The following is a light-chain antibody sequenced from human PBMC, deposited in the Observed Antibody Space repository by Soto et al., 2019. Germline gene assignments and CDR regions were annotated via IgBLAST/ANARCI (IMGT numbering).Light chain of an antibody. CDR3: QSYDSSLSGRV. CDR1: NSNIGAGYD. V-gene: IGLV1-40*01. CDR2: GNT. J-gene: IGLJ2*01. Sequence: QSVLTQPTSVSGAPGQRVTISCTGSNSNIGAGYDVHWYQQLPGTATKLLIYGNTNRPSGVPDRFSGSKSGTSASLAITGLQAGDEADYYCQSYDSSLSGRVFGGGTKLTVL.